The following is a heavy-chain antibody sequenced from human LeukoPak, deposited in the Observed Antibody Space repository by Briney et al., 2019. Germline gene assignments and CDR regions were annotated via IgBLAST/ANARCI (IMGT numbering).Heavy chain of an antibody. CDR2: ISGSGGST. V-gene: IGHV3-23*01. Sequence: GGPLRLSCAASGFTFSSYAMSWVRQAPGKGLEWVSAISGSGGSTYYADSVKGRFTISRDNSKNTLYLQMNSLRAEDTAVYYCAKDSVGSGSYWCFDYWGQGTLVTVSS. CDR1: GFTFSSYA. J-gene: IGHJ4*02. D-gene: IGHD1-26*01. CDR3: AKDSVGSGSYWCFDY.